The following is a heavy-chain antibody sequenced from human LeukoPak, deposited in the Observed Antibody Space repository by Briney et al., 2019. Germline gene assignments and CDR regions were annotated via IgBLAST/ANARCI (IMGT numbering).Heavy chain of an antibody. D-gene: IGHD3-10*01. Sequence: PGGSLRLSCAASGFTVSSNYMSWVRRAPGKGLEWVSVIYSGGSTYYADSVKGRFTISRDNSKNTLYLQMNSLRAEDTAVYYCARSMVRGVCQNWGQGTLVTVSS. J-gene: IGHJ4*02. CDR2: IYSGGST. CDR1: GFTVSSNY. CDR3: ARSMVRGVCQN. V-gene: IGHV3-53*01.